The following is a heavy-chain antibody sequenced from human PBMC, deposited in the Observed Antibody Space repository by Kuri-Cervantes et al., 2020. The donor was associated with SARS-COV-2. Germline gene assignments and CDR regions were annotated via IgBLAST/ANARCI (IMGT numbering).Heavy chain of an antibody. CDR2: INHRGST. Sequence: SDTLSLTCAVYGGSFSGYYWSWIRQPPGKGLEWIGEINHRGSTNYTPSLKSRVTISVDTSKNQFSLKLSSVTAADTAVYYCASWTLIVVVPAAIGWFDPWGQGTLVTVSS. D-gene: IGHD2-2*02. J-gene: IGHJ5*02. CDR1: GGSFSGYY. V-gene: IGHV4-34*01. CDR3: ASWTLIVVVPAAIGWFDP.